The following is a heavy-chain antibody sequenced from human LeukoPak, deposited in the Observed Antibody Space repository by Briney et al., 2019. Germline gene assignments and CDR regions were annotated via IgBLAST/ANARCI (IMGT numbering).Heavy chain of an antibody. V-gene: IGHV4-34*01. CDR1: GVSFSGYY. CDR3: ARGKDKHALDY. D-gene: IGHD2-15*01. CDR2: INHNGST. Sequence: AETLSLTCAVYGVSFSGYYWSWIRQPPGKGLEWIGEINHNGSTNYNPSLKSGLTISVDTSKNQFSLKLSSVTAADTAVYYCARGKDKHALDYWGQGTLVTVSS. J-gene: IGHJ4*02.